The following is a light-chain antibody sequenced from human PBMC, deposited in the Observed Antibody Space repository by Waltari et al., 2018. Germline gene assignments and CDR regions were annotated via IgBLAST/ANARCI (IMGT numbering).Light chain of an antibody. CDR2: RAS. J-gene: IGKJ5*01. V-gene: IGKV1-5*03. Sequence: DIQMTQSPSTLSASVGDRVTITCRARQTISSWLAWYQQQPGKAPRLLIYRASTLESGVPSRFSGSGSGTEFTLTISSLQPDDFATYYCQQYNSYSITFGQGTRLEIK. CDR3: QQYNSYSIT. CDR1: QTISSW.